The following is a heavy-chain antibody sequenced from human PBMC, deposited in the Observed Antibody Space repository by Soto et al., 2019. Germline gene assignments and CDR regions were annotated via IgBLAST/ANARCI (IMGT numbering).Heavy chain of an antibody. CDR3: ASFRPPIYSSSSGWWSRYFDY. V-gene: IGHV4-30-4*01. J-gene: IGHJ4*02. D-gene: IGHD6-6*01. Sequence: QVQLQESGPGLVKPSQTLSLTCTVSGGSISSGDYYWSWIRQPPGKGLEWIGYIYYSGSTYYNPSLKSRVTLSVDTSKNQFSLKLSSVPAADTAVYYWASFRPPIYSSSSGWWSRYFDYRGQGTLVTVSS. CDR1: GGSISSGDYY. CDR2: IYYSGST.